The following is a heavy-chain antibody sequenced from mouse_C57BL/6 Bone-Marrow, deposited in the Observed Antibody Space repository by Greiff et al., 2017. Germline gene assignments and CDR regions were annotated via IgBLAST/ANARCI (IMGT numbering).Heavy chain of an antibody. J-gene: IGHJ3*01. Sequence: QVQLQQSGTELVKPGASVKLSCKASGYTFTSYWMHWVKQRPGQGLEWIGNINPSNGGTNYNEKFKSKATLTVDKSSSTAYMQLSSLTSEDSAVYYCARATYYYLVKAYWGQGTLVTVSA. V-gene: IGHV1-53*01. CDR2: INPSNGGT. CDR1: GYTFTSYW. CDR3: ARATYYYLVKAY. D-gene: IGHD2-1*01.